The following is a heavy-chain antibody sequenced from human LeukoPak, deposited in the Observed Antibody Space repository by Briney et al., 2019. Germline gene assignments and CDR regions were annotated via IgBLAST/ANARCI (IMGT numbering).Heavy chain of an antibody. CDR2: ISSSGSTI. D-gene: IGHD6-19*01. J-gene: IGHJ4*02. V-gene: IGHV3-11*01. CDR3: AIGYSSGWYPGNFDY. Sequence: GGSLRLSCAASGYTFRDYYMSWIRQAPGKGLEWVSYISSSGSTIYYADSVKGRFTISRDNAKNSLYLQMNSLRAEDTAVYYCAIGYSSGWYPGNFDYWGQGTLVTVSS. CDR1: GYTFRDYY.